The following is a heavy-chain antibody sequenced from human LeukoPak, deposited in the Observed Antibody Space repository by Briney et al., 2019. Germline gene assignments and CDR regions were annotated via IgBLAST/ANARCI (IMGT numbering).Heavy chain of an antibody. CDR3: AKAGSGYSVYYFDY. J-gene: IGHJ4*02. CDR1: GFTFDDYA. D-gene: IGHD3-22*01. Sequence: GGSLRLSRAASGFTFDDYAMHWVRQAPGKGLEWVSLISWDGGSTYYADSVKGRFTISRDNSKNSLYLQMNSLRAEDTALYYCAKAGSGYSVYYFDYWGQGTLVTVSS. CDR2: ISWDGGST. V-gene: IGHV3-43D*04.